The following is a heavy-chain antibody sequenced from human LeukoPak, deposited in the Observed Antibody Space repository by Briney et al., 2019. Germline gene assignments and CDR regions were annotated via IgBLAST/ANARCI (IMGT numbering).Heavy chain of an antibody. J-gene: IGHJ6*02. CDR3: ARGSRNFGVVPWSYGMDV. CDR1: GYTFTRYD. V-gene: IGHV1-8*01. Sequence: AAVTVSCKASGYTFTRYDINWGGQATGQGLEWMGWMNPNSGNTGYAQKFQGRVTITRNTSISTAYMELSSLRSEDTAVYYCARGSRNFGVVPWSYGMDVWGQGTTVTVSS. CDR2: MNPNSGNT. D-gene: IGHD3-3*01.